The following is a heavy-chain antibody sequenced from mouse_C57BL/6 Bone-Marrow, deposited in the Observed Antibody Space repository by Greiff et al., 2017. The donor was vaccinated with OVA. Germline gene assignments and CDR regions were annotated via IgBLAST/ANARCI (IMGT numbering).Heavy chain of an antibody. CDR3: GYDYDGGGLDY. CDR1: GYTFTSYW. D-gene: IGHD2-4*01. J-gene: IGHJ2*01. CDR2: IYPGSGST. V-gene: IGHV1-55*01. Sequence: QVQLKEPGAELVKPGASVKMSCKASGYTFTSYWITWVKQRPGQGLEWIGDIYPGSGSTNYNEKFKSKATLTVDTSSSTAYMQLSSLTSEDSAVYYCGYDYDGGGLDYWGQGTTLTVSS.